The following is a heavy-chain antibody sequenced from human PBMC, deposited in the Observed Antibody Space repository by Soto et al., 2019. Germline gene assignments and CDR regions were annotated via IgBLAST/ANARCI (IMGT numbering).Heavy chain of an antibody. CDR2: ISYDGSNK. CDR3: ARDHIAAGTGSYDY. D-gene: IGHD6-13*01. V-gene: IGHV3-30-3*01. CDR1: GFTFSSYA. Sequence: GGSLRLSCAASGFTFSSYAMHWVRQAPGKGLEWVAVISYDGSNKYYADSVKGRFTISRDNSKNTLYLQMNSLRAEDTAVYYCARDHIAAGTGSYDYWGQGTLVTVSS. J-gene: IGHJ4*02.